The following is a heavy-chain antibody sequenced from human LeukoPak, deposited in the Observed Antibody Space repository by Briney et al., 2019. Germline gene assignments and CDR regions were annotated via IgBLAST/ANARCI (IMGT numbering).Heavy chain of an antibody. Sequence: GASVKVSCKASGYTFTSYAISWVRQAPGQGLEWMGRIIPILGIANYAQKFQGRVTITADKSTSTAYMELSSLRSEDTAVYYCARDPGYSSSWHWFDPWGQGTLVTVSS. CDR1: GYTFTSYA. J-gene: IGHJ5*02. D-gene: IGHD6-13*01. CDR2: IIPILGIA. V-gene: IGHV1-69*04. CDR3: ARDPGYSSSWHWFDP.